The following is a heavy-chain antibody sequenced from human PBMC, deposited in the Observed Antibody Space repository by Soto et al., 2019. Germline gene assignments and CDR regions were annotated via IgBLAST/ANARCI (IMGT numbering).Heavy chain of an antibody. V-gene: IGHV1-69*13. CDR1: GGRYGSYA. J-gene: IGHJ4*02. CDR3: ARELGVGHYYDSRGYYQYFDY. Sequence: GPPAEVTCKDCGGRYGSYARSWVRQAHGQGLEWMGGIIPIFGTANYAQKFQGRVTITADESTSTAYMELSSLRSEDTAVYYCARELGVGHYYDSRGYYQYFDYWGQGTLVTVSS. CDR2: IIPIFGTA. D-gene: IGHD3-22*01.